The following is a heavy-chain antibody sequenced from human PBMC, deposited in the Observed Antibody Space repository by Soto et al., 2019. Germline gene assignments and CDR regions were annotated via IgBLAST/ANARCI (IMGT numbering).Heavy chain of an antibody. V-gene: IGHV3-74*01. J-gene: IGHJ2*01. CDR2: TNSDGSDI. CDR3: SRTFPMPSYGYFDL. Sequence: EVQLVESGGGLVQPGGSLKLSCAASGFTLSSYWMYWVRQPPGKGPVWISRTNSDGSDITYADSVKGRFTISRDNAKNTLYLLMNSLRGEDTAVYYCSRTFPMPSYGYFDLWGRGTLVTVSS. D-gene: IGHD2-2*01. CDR1: GFTLSSYW.